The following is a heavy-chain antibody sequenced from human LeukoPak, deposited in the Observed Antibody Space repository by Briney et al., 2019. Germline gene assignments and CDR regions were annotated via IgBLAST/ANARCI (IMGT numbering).Heavy chain of an antibody. V-gene: IGHV3-30*02. D-gene: IGHD2-15*01. CDR1: GFTFSSYG. CDR2: IRYDGSNK. CDR3: AKDRSRDLVVGYNWFDP. Sequence: PGGSLRLSCAASGFTFSSYGMHWVRQAPGKGREWVAFIRYDGSNKYYTDSVKGRFTISRDNSKNTLYLQMNSLRAEDTAVYYCAKDRSRDLVVGYNWFDPWGQGTLVIVSS. J-gene: IGHJ5*02.